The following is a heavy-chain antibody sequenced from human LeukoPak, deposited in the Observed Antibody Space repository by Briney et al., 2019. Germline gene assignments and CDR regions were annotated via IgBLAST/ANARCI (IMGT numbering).Heavy chain of an antibody. Sequence: PGGSLRLSCAASGFTFSSYGMHWVRQAPGKGLEWVSAISGSGGRTDYADSVKGRFTISRDNSKNTLYLQMNSLRAEDTAVYYCAKVYNWNLDWGQGTLVTVSS. V-gene: IGHV3-23*01. CDR2: ISGSGGRT. CDR3: AKVYNWNLD. D-gene: IGHD1-20*01. CDR1: GFTFSSYG. J-gene: IGHJ4*02.